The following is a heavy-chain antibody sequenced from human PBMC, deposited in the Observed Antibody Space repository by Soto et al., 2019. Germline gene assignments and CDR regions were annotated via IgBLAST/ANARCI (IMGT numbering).Heavy chain of an antibody. Sequence: QVQLVQSGAEVKKPGSSVKVSCKASGGTFSSYTISWVRQAPGQGLEWMGMIIPILGIANYAQKFQGRVTITADKSTSTAYMELSSLRSEDTAVYYCARHGDHYYYYYMDVWGKGTTVTVSS. D-gene: IGHD4-17*01. V-gene: IGHV1-69*02. CDR2: IIPILGIA. CDR3: ARHGDHYYYYYMDV. CDR1: GGTFSSYT. J-gene: IGHJ6*03.